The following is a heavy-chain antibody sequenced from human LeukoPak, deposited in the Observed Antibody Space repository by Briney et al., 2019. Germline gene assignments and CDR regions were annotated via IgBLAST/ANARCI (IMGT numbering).Heavy chain of an antibody. V-gene: IGHV3-33*01. CDR1: GFTFSSYG. CDR2: IWYDGSNK. D-gene: IGHD3-10*01. CDR3: ARVAYGSGSYPY. Sequence: GGSLRLSCAASGFTFSSYGMHWVRQAPGKGLEWVAVIWYDGSNKYYADSMKGRFTISRDNSKNTLYLQMNSLRAEDTAVYYCARVAYGSGSYPYWGQGTLVTVSS. J-gene: IGHJ4*02.